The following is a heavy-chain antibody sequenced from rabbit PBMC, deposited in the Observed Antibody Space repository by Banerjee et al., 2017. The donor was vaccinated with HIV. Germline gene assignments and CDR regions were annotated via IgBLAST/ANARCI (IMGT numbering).Heavy chain of an antibody. J-gene: IGHJ4*01. CDR2: IGTASGST. Sequence: SRGAPVHQEESLTLTCKASGFDFSSYYYMCWVRQAPGKGLEWIGCIGTASGSTYYASWAKGRFTISKTSSTTVTLQITSLTAADTVTYFCARDGAAYAVYGYARLWSPGTLVTVS. CDR1: GFDFSSYYY. CDR3: ARDGAAYAVYGYARL. V-gene: IGHV1S40*01. D-gene: IGHD6-1*01.